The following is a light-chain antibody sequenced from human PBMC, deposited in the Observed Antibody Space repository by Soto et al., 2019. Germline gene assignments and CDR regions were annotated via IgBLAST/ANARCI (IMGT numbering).Light chain of an antibody. CDR1: SSNIGSND. V-gene: IGLV1-51*02. Sequence: QSVLTQPPSVSAAPGQKVTISRSGNSSNIGSNDVSWYQQLPGKAPKLLIYENSQRPSGIPDRFSGSKSGTSATLGITGLQTGFDADYYSGTCYSRLIALFGTGTMLTDL. J-gene: IGLJ1*01. CDR2: ENS. CDR3: GTCYSRLIAL.